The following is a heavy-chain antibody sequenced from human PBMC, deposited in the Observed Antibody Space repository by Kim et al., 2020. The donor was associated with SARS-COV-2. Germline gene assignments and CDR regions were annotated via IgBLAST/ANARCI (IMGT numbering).Heavy chain of an antibody. CDR2: IYYSGST. CDR3: ARHLLYPRRQLVWEATFDY. D-gene: IGHD6-6*01. J-gene: IGHJ4*02. V-gene: IGHV4-39*01. Sequence: SETLSLTCTVSGGSISSSSYYWGWIRQPPGKGLEWIGSIYYSGSTYYNPSLKSRVTISVDTSKNQFSLKLSSVTAADTAVYYCARHLLYPRRQLVWEATFDYWGQGTLVTVSS. CDR1: GGSISSSSYY.